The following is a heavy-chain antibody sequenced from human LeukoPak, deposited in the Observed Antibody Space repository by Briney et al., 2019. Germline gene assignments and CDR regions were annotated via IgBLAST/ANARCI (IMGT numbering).Heavy chain of an antibody. CDR1: GYSFTSYW. CDR2: IYPGDSDT. CDR3: ARPSMAYYDILTGEDAFDI. J-gene: IGHJ3*02. V-gene: IGHV5-51*01. D-gene: IGHD3-9*01. Sequence: GESLKISCKGSGYSFTSYWIGWVRQMPGKGLEWMGIIYPGDSDTRYSPSFQGRVTISADKSISTAYLQWSSLKASDTAMYYCARPSMAYYDILTGEDAFDIWGQGTMVTVSS.